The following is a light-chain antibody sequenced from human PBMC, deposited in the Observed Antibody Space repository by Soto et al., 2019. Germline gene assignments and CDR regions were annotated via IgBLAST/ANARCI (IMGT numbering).Light chain of an antibody. CDR3: QQRSNWPT. J-gene: IGKJ3*01. V-gene: IGKV3-11*01. CDR2: DAS. Sequence: EIVLTQSPATLSLSPGERATLSCRASQSVSSYLAWYQQKPGQAPRLLIYDASTKDTGIPARFSGSGSGTEFTLTISSLEPEDFAVYYCQQRSNWPTFGPGTKVDIK. CDR1: QSVSSY.